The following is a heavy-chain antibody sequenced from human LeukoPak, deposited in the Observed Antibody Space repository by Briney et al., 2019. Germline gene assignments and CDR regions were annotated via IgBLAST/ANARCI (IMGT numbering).Heavy chain of an antibody. CDR1: GFTFSSYG. CDR3: AKVIRGFGELWGGFDY. V-gene: IGHV3-30*18. D-gene: IGHD3-10*01. CDR2: ISYDGSNK. Sequence: GGSLRLSCAASGFTFSSYGMHWVRQAPGKGLEWVAVISYDGSNKYYADSVKGRFTISRDNAKNSLYLQMNSLRAEDMALYYCAKVIRGFGELWGGFDYWGQGTLVTVSS. J-gene: IGHJ4*02.